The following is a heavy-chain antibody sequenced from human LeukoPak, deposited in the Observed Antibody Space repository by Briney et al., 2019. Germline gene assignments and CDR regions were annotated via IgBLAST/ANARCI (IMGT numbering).Heavy chain of an antibody. J-gene: IGHJ6*02. Sequence: SETLSLTCTVSGGSIRSYYCSWIRQPPGKGLEWVGYVYYSGSTSYNPSLKSRVTISVDASKNQFSLKLSSVTAADTAVYYCARHFTGPGTYTPYFGMDVWAKGPQSPSP. CDR1: GGSIRSYY. D-gene: IGHD3-16*01. V-gene: IGHV4-59*08. CDR2: VYYSGST. CDR3: ARHFTGPGTYTPYFGMDV.